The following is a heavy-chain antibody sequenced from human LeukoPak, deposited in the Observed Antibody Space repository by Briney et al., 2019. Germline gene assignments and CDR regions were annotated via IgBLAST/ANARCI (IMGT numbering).Heavy chain of an antibody. D-gene: IGHD2-15*01. CDR3: ARGYCSGGSCVTLDY. CDR1: GGSFSGYY. Sequence: SETLSLTCAVYGGSFSGYYWSWIREPPGKGLEWIGEINHSGSTNYNPSLKSRVTISVDTSKNQFSLKLSSVTAADTAVYYCARGYCSGGSCVTLDYWGQGTLVTVSS. CDR2: INHSGST. V-gene: IGHV4-34*01. J-gene: IGHJ4*02.